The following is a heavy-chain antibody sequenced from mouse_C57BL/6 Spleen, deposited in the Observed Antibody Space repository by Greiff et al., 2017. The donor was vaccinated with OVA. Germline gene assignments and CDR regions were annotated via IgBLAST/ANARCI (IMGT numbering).Heavy chain of an antibody. V-gene: IGHV2-5*01. CDR3: AKKGDYYGSSYVEGFAY. D-gene: IGHD1-1*01. CDR2: IWRGGST. Sequence: VQRVESGPGLVQPSQSLSITCTVSGFSLTSYGVHWVRQSPGKGLEWLGVIWRGGSTDYNAAFMSRLSITKNNSKSQVFFKMNSLQADDTAIYYCAKKGDYYGSSYVEGFAYWGQGTLVTVSA. J-gene: IGHJ3*01. CDR1: GFSLTSYG.